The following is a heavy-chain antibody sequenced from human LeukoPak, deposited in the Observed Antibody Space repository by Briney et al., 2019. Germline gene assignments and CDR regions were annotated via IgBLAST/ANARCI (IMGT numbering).Heavy chain of an antibody. Sequence: ASVKVSCKASGYTFTGYSMHWVRQAPGQGLEWMGGINPNSGATNYAQKFQGRVAMTRDTSINTAYMELSRPRSDDTAVYYCAPTNGWTYYFDYWGQGTLVTVS. D-gene: IGHD6-19*01. J-gene: IGHJ4*02. CDR2: INPNSGAT. V-gene: IGHV1-2*02. CDR3: APTNGWTYYFDY. CDR1: GYTFTGYS.